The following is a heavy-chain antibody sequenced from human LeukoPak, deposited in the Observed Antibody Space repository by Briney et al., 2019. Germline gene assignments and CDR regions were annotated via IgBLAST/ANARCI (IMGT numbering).Heavy chain of an antibody. Sequence: ASETLSLTSTVPDDSISGYYWSWMRQPPGKGLECIAYIYYTGTPNYSPSLKSRASISVDTSRNQFSLKLNYVTAADTAVYYCARVDVTCYSGLCGFDTWGQGTLVTVSS. CDR3: ARVDVTCYSGLCGFDT. D-gene: IGHD2-15*01. CDR1: DDSISGYY. J-gene: IGHJ5*02. V-gene: IGHV4-59*01. CDR2: IYYTGTP.